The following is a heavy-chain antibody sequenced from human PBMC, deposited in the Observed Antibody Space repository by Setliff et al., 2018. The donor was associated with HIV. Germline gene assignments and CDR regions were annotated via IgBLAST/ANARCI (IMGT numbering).Heavy chain of an antibody. CDR2: IGSPGDT. CDR1: GFTFCDYD. V-gene: IGHV3-13*01. Sequence: GGPLILYCAASGFTFCDYDMNWVCKRPGKSLEWVPAIGSPGDTYCPDSVKGRFTISRKNAKNSLYLQMTTLTAGDTAVYYCVRGGRRMAAAGTPYFYFYYMDVWGKGTTVTVSS. J-gene: IGHJ6*03. D-gene: IGHD6-13*01. CDR3: VRGGRRMAAAGTPYFYFYYMDV.